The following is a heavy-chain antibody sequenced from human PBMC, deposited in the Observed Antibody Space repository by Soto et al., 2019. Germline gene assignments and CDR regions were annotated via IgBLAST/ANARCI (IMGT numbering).Heavy chain of an antibody. J-gene: IGHJ6*03. CDR3: AADLGVVPAAMDYYYYMDV. CDR2: IVVGSGNT. D-gene: IGHD2-2*01. Sequence: SVKVSCKAPGFTFTSSAMQWVRQARGQRLEWIGWIVVGSGNTNYAQKFQERVTITRDMSTSTAYMELSSLRSEDTAVYYCAADLGVVPAAMDYYYYMDVWGKGTTVTVSS. V-gene: IGHV1-58*02. CDR1: GFTFTSSA.